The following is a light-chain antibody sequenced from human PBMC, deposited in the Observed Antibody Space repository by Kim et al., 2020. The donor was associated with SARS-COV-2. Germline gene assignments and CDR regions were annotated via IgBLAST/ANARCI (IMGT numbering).Light chain of an antibody. J-gene: IGKJ2*01. Sequence: ASTGDRVTITCRASQGIISYLAWYQQKPGKAPKLLIYAASTLQSGVPSRFSGSGSGTDFTLTISCLQSEDFATYYCQQYYSYPLYTFGQGTKLEIK. CDR2: AAS. CDR1: QGIISY. CDR3: QQYYSYPLYT. V-gene: IGKV1-8*01.